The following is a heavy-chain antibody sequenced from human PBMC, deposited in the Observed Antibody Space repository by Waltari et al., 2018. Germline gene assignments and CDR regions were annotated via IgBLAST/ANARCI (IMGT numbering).Heavy chain of an antibody. D-gene: IGHD1-26*01. CDR2: INPSGGST. J-gene: IGHJ6*02. V-gene: IGHV1-46*01. CDR1: GYTFTSYY. CDR3: AREGGATTYYYYGMDV. Sequence: QVQLVQSGAEVKKPGASVKVSCKASGYTFTSYYMHWVRQAPGQGLEWMGIINPSGGSTSYAQKFQGRVTMNRDTSTSTVYMELSSLRSEDTAVYYCAREGGATTYYYYGMDVWGQGTTVTVSS.